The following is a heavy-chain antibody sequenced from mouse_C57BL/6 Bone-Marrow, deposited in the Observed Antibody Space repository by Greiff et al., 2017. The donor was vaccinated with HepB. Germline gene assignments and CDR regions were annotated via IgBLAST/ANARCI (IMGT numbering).Heavy chain of an antibody. Sequence: QVQLKQSGAELARPGASVKLSCKASGYTFTSYGISWVKQRTGQGLEWIGEIYPRSGNTYYNEKFKGKATLTADKSSSTAYMELRSLTSEDSAVYFCAREGDDGYYLGLFDYWGQGTTLTVSS. CDR2: IYPRSGNT. J-gene: IGHJ2*01. V-gene: IGHV1-81*01. CDR3: AREGDDGYYLGLFDY. CDR1: GYTFTSYG. D-gene: IGHD2-3*01.